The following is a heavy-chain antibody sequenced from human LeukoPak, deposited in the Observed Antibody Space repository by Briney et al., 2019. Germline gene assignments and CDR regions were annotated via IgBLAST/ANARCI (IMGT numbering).Heavy chain of an antibody. Sequence: SETLSLTCAVYGGSFSNYYWSWIRQPPGKGLAWIGEINHSGSTNYNPSLKSRVNISVDTSKNQVSLKLSSVTAADTAVYCCARHPQYYGSGPTSRFDYWGQGTLVTVSS. CDR1: GGSFSNYY. CDR2: INHSGST. CDR3: ARHPQYYGSGPTSRFDY. J-gene: IGHJ4*02. D-gene: IGHD3-10*01. V-gene: IGHV4-34*01.